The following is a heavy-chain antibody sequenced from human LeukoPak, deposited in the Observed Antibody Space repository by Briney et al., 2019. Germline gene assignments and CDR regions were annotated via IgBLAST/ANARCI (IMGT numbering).Heavy chain of an antibody. J-gene: IGHJ6*03. V-gene: IGHV4-34*01. CDR2: INHSGST. D-gene: IGHD3-16*01. Sequence: KPSETLSLTCAVYGGSFSGYYWSWIRQPPGKGLEWIGEINHSGSTNYNPSLKSRVTISVDTSKNQFSLKLSSVTAADTAVYYCARWGGFYYYYYMDVWGKGTTVTVSS. CDR3: ARWGGFYYYYYMDV. CDR1: GGSFSGYY.